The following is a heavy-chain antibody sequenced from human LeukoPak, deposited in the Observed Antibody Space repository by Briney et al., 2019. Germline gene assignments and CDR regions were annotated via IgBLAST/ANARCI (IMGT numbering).Heavy chain of an antibody. V-gene: IGHV3-21*01. J-gene: IGHJ5*02. CDR3: AKVQVPANWFDP. Sequence: GGSLRLSCAASGFTFSSYSMNWVRQAPGKGLEWVSSISSSSSYIYYADSVKGRFTISRDNSKNTLYLQMNSLRAEDTAVYYCAKVQVPANWFDPWGQGTLVTVSS. CDR1: GFTFSSYS. D-gene: IGHD4/OR15-4a*01. CDR2: ISSSSSYI.